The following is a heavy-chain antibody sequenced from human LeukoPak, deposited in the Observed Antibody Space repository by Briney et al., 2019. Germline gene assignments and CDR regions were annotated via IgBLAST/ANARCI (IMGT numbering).Heavy chain of an antibody. CDR1: GYTFTSYA. CDR2: INAGNGNT. V-gene: IGHV1-3*01. J-gene: IGHJ4*02. Sequence: ASVKVSCKASGYTFTSYAMHWVRQAPGQRLEWMGWINAGNGNTKYSQKFQGRVTITRDTSASTAYMELSSLRSEDTAVYYCARRPGRWLQSGDYWGQGTLVTVSS. CDR3: ARRPGRWLQSGDY. D-gene: IGHD5-24*01.